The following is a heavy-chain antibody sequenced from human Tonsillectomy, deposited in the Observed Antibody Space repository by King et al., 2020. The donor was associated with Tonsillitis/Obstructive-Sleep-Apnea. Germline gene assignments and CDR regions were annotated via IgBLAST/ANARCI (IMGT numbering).Heavy chain of an antibody. CDR2: IYTSGST. D-gene: IGHD2-2*02. V-gene: IGHV4-4*07. Sequence: QLQESGPGLVKPSETLFLTCTVSGGYISSYFWSWIRQSAGKGLEWIGRIYTSGSTNYNPSLKSRVTMSVDTSKNQFSLKLSSVTAADTAVYYCARVVVPAAIASNWFDPWGQGTLVTVSS. J-gene: IGHJ5*02. CDR1: GGYISSYF. CDR3: ARVVVPAAIASNWFDP.